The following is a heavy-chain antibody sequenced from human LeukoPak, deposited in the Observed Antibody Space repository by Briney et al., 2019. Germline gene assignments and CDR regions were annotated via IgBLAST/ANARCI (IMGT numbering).Heavy chain of an antibody. J-gene: IGHJ4*02. V-gene: IGHV4-34*01. CDR3: ARDNGDSFDY. CDR2: INHSGST. D-gene: IGHD4-17*01. Sequence: SETLSLTCAVYGGSFSGYYWSWIRQPPGKGLEWIGEINHSGSTNYNPSLKSRVTMSVDTSKNQFSLKLSSVTAADTAVYYCARDNGDSFDYWGQGTLVTVSS. CDR1: GGSFSGYY.